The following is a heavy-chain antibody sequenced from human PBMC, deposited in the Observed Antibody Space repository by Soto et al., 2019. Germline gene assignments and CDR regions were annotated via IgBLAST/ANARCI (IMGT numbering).Heavy chain of an antibody. CDR3: AKDQRSSWELPEGYSYYGMDV. V-gene: IGHV3-23*01. CDR2: ISGSGGST. Sequence: PGGSMRLSCAASGFTFSSYAMSWVRQAPGKGLEWVSAISGSGGSTYYADSVKGRFTISRDNSKNTLYLQMNSLRAEDTAVYYCAKDQRSSWELPEGYSYYGMDVWGQETTVTVSS. D-gene: IGHD1-26*01. J-gene: IGHJ6*02. CDR1: GFTFSSYA.